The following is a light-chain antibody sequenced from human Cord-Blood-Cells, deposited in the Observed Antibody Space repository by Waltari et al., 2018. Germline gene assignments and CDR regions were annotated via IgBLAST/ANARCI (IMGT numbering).Light chain of an antibody. CDR2: AAS. CDR1: QVISNY. Sequence: DIQMTQSPSSLSASVGDRVTITCRASQVISNYLAWYQQKTGKVPKLLIYAASTLQTGVPSRFSGSGSGTDFTLTISSLQPEDVATYYCQKYNSAPPETFGQGTKVEIK. V-gene: IGKV1-27*01. CDR3: QKYNSAPPET. J-gene: IGKJ1*01.